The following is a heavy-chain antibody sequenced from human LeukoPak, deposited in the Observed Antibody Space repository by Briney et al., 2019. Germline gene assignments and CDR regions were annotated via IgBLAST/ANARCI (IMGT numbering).Heavy chain of an antibody. Sequence: PGGSLRLSCAASGFTFSSYEMNWVRQAPGKGLEWVSYISSSGYTIYYADSVKGRFTISRDNAKNSLYLQMSSLRAEDTAVYFCARAFRDDTDSWGQGTLVTASS. CDR2: ISSSGYTI. J-gene: IGHJ4*02. CDR3: ARAFRDDTDS. V-gene: IGHV3-48*03. D-gene: IGHD3-9*01. CDR1: GFTFSSYE.